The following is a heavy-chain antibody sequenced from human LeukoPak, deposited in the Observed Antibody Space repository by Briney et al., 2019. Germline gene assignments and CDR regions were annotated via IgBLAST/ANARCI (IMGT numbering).Heavy chain of an antibody. D-gene: IGHD2-15*01. Sequence: KPSETLSLTCTVSGGSTGSDYWSWIRQPPGKGLEWIAYVYYSGVTSYNPSLKSRVAISIDTSKNQFSLNLSSVTAADTAVYCCARLSLHCSGGSCYRGAFDSWGQGTLVTVSS. J-gene: IGHJ4*02. CDR3: ARLSLHCSGGSCYRGAFDS. CDR2: VYYSGVT. CDR1: GGSTGSDY. V-gene: IGHV4-59*08.